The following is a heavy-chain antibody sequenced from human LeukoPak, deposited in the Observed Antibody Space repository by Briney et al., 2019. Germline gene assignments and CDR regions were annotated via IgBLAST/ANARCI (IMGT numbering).Heavy chain of an antibody. D-gene: IGHD3-22*01. CDR3: ARADSSGYYYLSSYYFDY. CDR2: INTNTGNP. Sequence: ASVKVSCKASGYTFTSYAMNWVRQAPGRGLKWMGWINTNTGNPTYAQGFTGRFVFSLDTSVSTAYLQISSLKAEDTAVYYCARADSSGYYYLSSYYFDYWGQGTLVTVSS. CDR1: GYTFTSYA. V-gene: IGHV7-4-1*02. J-gene: IGHJ4*02.